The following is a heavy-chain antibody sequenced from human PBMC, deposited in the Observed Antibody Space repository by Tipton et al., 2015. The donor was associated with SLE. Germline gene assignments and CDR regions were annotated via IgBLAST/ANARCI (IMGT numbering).Heavy chain of an antibody. D-gene: IGHD2-21*01. CDR2: TYTGGRT. Sequence: TLSLTCTVSGGSMMGYYWSWIRQPAGKGPEWIGRTYTGGRTIHNPPLNSQVTMSLDTSKSQFSLKLTSVTAADTAVYYCARDWGGEALDFWGQGTLVTVSS. CDR3: ARDWGGEALDF. CDR1: GGSMMGYY. V-gene: IGHV4-4*07. J-gene: IGHJ4*02.